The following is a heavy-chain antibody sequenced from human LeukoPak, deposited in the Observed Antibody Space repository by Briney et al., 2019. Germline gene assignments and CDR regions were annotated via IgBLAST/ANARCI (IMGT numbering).Heavy chain of an antibody. V-gene: IGHV3-21*01. J-gene: IGHJ4*02. D-gene: IGHD3-10*01. CDR3: ASSGRGSGSYSANYYFDY. Sequence: GGSLRLSCAASGFTFSSYSMNWVRQAPGKGLEWVSSISSSSSYIYYADSVKGRFTFSRDNAKNSLYLQMNSLRAEDTAVYYCASSGRGSGSYSANYYFDYWGQETLVTVSS. CDR2: ISSSSSYI. CDR1: GFTFSSYS.